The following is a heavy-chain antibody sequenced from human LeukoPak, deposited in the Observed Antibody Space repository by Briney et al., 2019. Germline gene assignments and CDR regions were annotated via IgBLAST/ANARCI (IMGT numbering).Heavy chain of an antibody. V-gene: IGHV4-34*01. J-gene: IGHJ6*02. CDR2: LSHSGTT. D-gene: IGHD2-21*02. CDR3: ALVVATTPLMDV. Sequence: GELSHSGTTKSNPSLTSRVTMSEDKSKNQFSLKLNSVTAADTGVYYCALVVATTPLMDVWGQGXXV.